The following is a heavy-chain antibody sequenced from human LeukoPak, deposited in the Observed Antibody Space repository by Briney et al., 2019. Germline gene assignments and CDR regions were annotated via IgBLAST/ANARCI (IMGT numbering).Heavy chain of an antibody. CDR2: IYTSGST. J-gene: IGHJ4*02. CDR1: GGSISSGSHY. D-gene: IGHD3-22*01. CDR3: ARGYFDDSGYSNPFDY. Sequence: SETLSLTCTVSGGSISSGSHYWSWIRQPAGKGLEWIGRIYTSGSTNYNPSLKSRVSISIDTSKNQFSLKLSSVTAADTAVYYCARGYFDDSGYSNPFDYWGQGTLVTVSS. V-gene: IGHV4-61*02.